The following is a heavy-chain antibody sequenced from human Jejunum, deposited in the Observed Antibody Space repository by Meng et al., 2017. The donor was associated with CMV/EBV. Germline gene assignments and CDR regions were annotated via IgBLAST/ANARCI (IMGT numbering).Heavy chain of an antibody. Sequence: QYQLVQFGAEVKKPGASVKVSCKTSGYTFTTYGISWVRQAPGQGLEWVGWSSTSNGNTHYAQKVQDRVTMTTDTSTSTAYMELRSLTSDDTAVYYCVRDFWSDFYAYWGQGTLVTVSS. D-gene: IGHD3-3*01. CDR1: GYTFTTYG. CDR3: VRDFWSDFYAY. V-gene: IGHV1-18*01. CDR2: SSTSNGNT. J-gene: IGHJ4*02.